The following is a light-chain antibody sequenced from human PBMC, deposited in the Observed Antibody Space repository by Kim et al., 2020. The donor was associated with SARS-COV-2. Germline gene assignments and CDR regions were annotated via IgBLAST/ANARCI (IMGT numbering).Light chain of an antibody. J-gene: IGKJ4*01. CDR3: QQYYNYPLT. CDR1: QGISSY. CDR2: AAS. V-gene: IGKV1-8*01. Sequence: ASTGDRVTITCRASQGISSYIAWYQQKPAKAPKLLIYAASTLQSGVPSRFSGSGSGTDFTLTISCLQSEDFATYCCQQYYNYPLTFGGGTKVDIK.